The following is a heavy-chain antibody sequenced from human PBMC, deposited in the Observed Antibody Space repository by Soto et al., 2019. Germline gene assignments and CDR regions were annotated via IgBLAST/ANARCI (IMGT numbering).Heavy chain of an antibody. CDR3: AIPPGYCSSSISVTQGY. D-gene: IGHD2-2*01. V-gene: IGHV3-23*01. Sequence: GGSLRLSCAASGFTFSSYAMSWVRQAPGKGLEWVAAISGSGGSTYYADSVKGRFTISRDNSKNTLYLQMNSLRAEDTAVYYCAIPPGYCSSSISVTQGYWGQGTLVTVSS. CDR1: GFTFSSYA. J-gene: IGHJ4*02. CDR2: ISGSGGST.